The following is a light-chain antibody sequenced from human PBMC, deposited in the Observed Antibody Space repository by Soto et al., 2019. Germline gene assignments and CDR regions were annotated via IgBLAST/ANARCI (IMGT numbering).Light chain of an antibody. Sequence: EIVLTQSPGTLSLSPGERATLSCRASLSVSDNYLAWYQQKAGQAPRLVIYGASNRATGIPDRFSGSGSGTAFTLTISSLEPEDFAVYYCQQYSSAPLTFGQGTKVDIK. CDR2: GAS. V-gene: IGKV3-20*01. J-gene: IGKJ1*01. CDR3: QQYSSAPLT. CDR1: LSVSDNY.